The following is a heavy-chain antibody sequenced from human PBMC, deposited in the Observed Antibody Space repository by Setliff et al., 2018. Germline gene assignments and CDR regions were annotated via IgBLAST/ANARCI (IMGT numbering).Heavy chain of an antibody. Sequence: ASVKVSCKTSGYTFAAYGITWVRQAPGQGLEWMGWISGHNNKTKYAQKVQGRVTMTTDKSTSTAYMELKSLKSDDTAMYFCARDQFRKSGGLYSWGQGTLVTVSS. D-gene: IGHD2-15*01. CDR3: ARDQFRKSGGLYS. CDR1: GYTFAAYG. CDR2: ISGHNNKT. V-gene: IGHV1-18*01. J-gene: IGHJ5*02.